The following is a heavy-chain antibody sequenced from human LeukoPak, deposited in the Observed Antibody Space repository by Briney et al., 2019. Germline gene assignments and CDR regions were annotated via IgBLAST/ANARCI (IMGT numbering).Heavy chain of an antibody. V-gene: IGHV4-34*01. J-gene: IGHJ4*02. CDR1: GGSFSGYY. CDR3: ARGSGKYYFDY. D-gene: IGHD3-10*01. CDR2: LNHRGST. Sequence: SETLSLTCAVYGGSFSGYYWNWIRQPPGKGLEWIGELNHRGSTDYNPSLKSRVTISLDTSKNQFSLKLSSVTAADTAVYYCARGSGKYYFDYWGQGTLVTVSS.